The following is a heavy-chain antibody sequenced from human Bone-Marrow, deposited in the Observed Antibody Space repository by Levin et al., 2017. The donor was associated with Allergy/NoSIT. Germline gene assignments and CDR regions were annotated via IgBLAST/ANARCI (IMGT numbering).Heavy chain of an antibody. J-gene: IGHJ5*02. V-gene: IGHV1-69*06. Sequence: RASVKVSCKASGGTFSSYAISWVRQAPGQGLEWMGGIIPIFGTANYAQKFQGRVTITADKSTSTAYMELSSLRSEDTAVYYCARICPGYCSSTSCLLSKKNWFDPWGQGTLVTVSS. CDR2: IIPIFGTA. CDR3: ARICPGYCSSTSCLLSKKNWFDP. CDR1: GGTFSSYA. D-gene: IGHD2-2*01.